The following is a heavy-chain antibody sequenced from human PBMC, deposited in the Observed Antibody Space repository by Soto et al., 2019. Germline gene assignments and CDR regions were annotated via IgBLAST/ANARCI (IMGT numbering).Heavy chain of an antibody. CDR2: IWYDGSNK. D-gene: IGHD3-16*02. J-gene: IGHJ3*02. CDR3: ARETVMITFGGVIADAFDI. V-gene: IGHV3-33*01. CDR1: GFTFSRYG. Sequence: QVQLVESGGGVVQPGRSLRLSCAASGFTFSRYGMHWVRQAPGKGLEWVAVIWYDGSNKYYADSVKGRFTISRDNSENTVYLQMISQRAEDTAVYYCARETVMITFGGVIADAFDIWGQGTMVTVSS.